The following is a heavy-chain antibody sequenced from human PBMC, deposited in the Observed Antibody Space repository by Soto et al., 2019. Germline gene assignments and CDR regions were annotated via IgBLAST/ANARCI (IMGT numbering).Heavy chain of an antibody. Sequence: SETLSLTCAVSGGSISGSYYYWAWLRQSPGKGPEWIGNVFYTGFTSYNPSLESRVSVSVDTSKSQFSLKLSAVTAADTAVYYCATSQKGYNWNYFDHWGQGALVTVSS. CDR3: ATSQKGYNWNYFDH. CDR1: GGSISGSYYY. J-gene: IGHJ4*02. CDR2: VFYTGFT. V-gene: IGHV4-39*01. D-gene: IGHD1-20*01.